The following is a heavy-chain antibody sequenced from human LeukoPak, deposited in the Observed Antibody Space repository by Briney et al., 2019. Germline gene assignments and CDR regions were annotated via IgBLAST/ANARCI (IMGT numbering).Heavy chain of an antibody. D-gene: IGHD3-3*01. V-gene: IGHV4-34*01. Sequence: SETLSLTCAVYGGSFSGYYWSWIRQPPGKGLEWIGSIYYSGSTYYNPSLKSRVTISVDTSKNQFSLKLSSVTAADTAVYYCARRPKYYDFWSGYPSGYYYYMDVWGKGTTVTVSS. CDR3: ARRPKYYDFWSGYPSGYYYYMDV. CDR2: IYYSGST. J-gene: IGHJ6*03. CDR1: GGSFSGYY.